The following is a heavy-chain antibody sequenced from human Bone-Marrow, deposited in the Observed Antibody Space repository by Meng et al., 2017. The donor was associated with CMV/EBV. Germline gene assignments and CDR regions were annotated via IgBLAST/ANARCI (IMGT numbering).Heavy chain of an antibody. V-gene: IGHV1-2*02. CDR3: ARDMTTTWYGGSDS. CDR2: INPNSGGT. J-gene: IGHJ4*02. D-gene: IGHD3-10*01. CDR1: GYTFTGYY. Sequence: ASVKVSCKASGYTFTGYYMHWVRQAPGQGLEWMGWINPNSGGTNYAQKFQGRVTMTRDTSISTAYMELSSLRSDDTAMYYCARDMTTTWYGGSDSWGQGTLVTGFS.